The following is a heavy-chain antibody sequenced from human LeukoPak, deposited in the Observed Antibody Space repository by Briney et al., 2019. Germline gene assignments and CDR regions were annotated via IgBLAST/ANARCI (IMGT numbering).Heavy chain of an antibody. CDR3: AGVHDYGYFPFDY. J-gene: IGHJ4*02. V-gene: IGHV1-69*04. CDR2: IIPIFGIA. CDR1: GGTFSSYA. D-gene: IGHD4-17*01. Sequence: ASVKVSCKASGGTFSSYAISWVRQAPGQGLEWMGRIIPIFGIANYAQKFQGRVTITADKSTSTAYMELSSLRSEDTAVYYCAGVHDYGYFPFDYWGQGTLVTVSS.